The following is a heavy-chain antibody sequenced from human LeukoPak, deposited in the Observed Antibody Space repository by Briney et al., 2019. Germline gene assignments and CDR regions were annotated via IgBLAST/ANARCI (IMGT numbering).Heavy chain of an antibody. D-gene: IGHD1-26*01. CDR2: ITSGSSYI. CDR3: ARDPYSGNYGAYYYYYMDV. V-gene: IGHV3-21*01. J-gene: IGHJ6*03. CDR1: GFTFSSYS. Sequence: GGSLRLSCAASGFTFSSYSMNWVRQAPGQRLEWVSSITSGSSYIYYADSVKGRFTISRDNAKSSLYLQMDSLRAEDTAVYYCARDPYSGNYGAYYYYYMDVWGKGTTVTISS.